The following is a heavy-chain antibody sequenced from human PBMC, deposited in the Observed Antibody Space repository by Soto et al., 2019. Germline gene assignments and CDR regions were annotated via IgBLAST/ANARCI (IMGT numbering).Heavy chain of an antibody. CDR1: GFTFDDYA. D-gene: IGHD2-15*01. J-gene: IGHJ4*02. V-gene: IGHV3-9*01. CDR3: AKVGVGYCSGGSCYAAYFDY. Sequence: EVQLVESGGGLVQPGRSLRLSCAASGFTFDDYAMHWVRQAPGKGLEWVSGISWNSGSIGYADSVKGRFTISRDNAKNSLYLQMNSLRAEDTALYYCAKVGVGYCSGGSCYAAYFDYWGQGTLVTVSS. CDR2: ISWNSGSI.